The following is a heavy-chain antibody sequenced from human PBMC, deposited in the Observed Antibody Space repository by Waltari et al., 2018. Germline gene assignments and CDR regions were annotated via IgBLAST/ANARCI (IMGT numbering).Heavy chain of an antibody. V-gene: IGHV4-4*02. CDR2: VRGDGKT. J-gene: IGHJ4*02. D-gene: IGHD1-1*01. Sequence: QLQLHESGPGLVKPSGTLSLICAVSGDSMSTSDYWSWVRQPPGKGLEWIGQVRGDGKTHYNPSFASRVTMSLDTSTYHFALKLTSATAADTALYYCARDRGRGLYLDTWGQGTLVTVSP. CDR1: GDSMSTSDY. CDR3: ARDRGRGLYLDT.